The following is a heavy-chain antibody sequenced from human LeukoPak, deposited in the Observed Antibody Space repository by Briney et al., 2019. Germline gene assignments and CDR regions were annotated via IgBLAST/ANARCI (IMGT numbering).Heavy chain of an antibody. Sequence: ASVKVSCRASGGTFSSYAISWVRQAPGQGLEWMGWLSAYNGNTNYAQKLQGRVTMTTDTSTSTAYMELRSLRSDDTAVYYCARVGYCSSTSCYGGRDFDYWGQGTLVTVSS. CDR1: GGTFSSYA. V-gene: IGHV1-18*01. J-gene: IGHJ4*02. CDR2: LSAYNGNT. CDR3: ARVGYCSSTSCYGGRDFDY. D-gene: IGHD2-2*01.